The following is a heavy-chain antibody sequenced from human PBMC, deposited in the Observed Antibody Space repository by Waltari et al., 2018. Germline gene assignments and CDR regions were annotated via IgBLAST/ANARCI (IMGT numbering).Heavy chain of an antibody. CDR2: ISYDGSNK. D-gene: IGHD6-13*01. Sequence: QVQLVESGGGVVQPGRSLRLSCAASGFPFSSYAMHWVRQAPGKGLEWVAVISYDGSNKYYGDSVKGRFTISRDNSKNTLYLQMNSLRAEDTAVYYCAREGIAAAGKWDYWGQGTLVTVSS. CDR3: AREGIAAAGKWDY. V-gene: IGHV3-30*01. J-gene: IGHJ4*02. CDR1: GFPFSSYA.